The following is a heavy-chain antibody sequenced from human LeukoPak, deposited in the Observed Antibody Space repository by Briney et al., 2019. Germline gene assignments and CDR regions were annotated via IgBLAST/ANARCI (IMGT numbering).Heavy chain of an antibody. V-gene: IGHV4-39*01. CDR1: GNSINSSDYY. J-gene: IGHJ4*02. D-gene: IGHD7-27*01. Sequence: KPSETLSLTCTVSGNSINSSDYYRAWIRQPPGEGLEWIGTIYYSGSTYYKSSLKSRLTISVDSSKNQFSLKMISVTAADTGVYYCARHGNWDPFDYWGQGALVTVSS. CDR2: IYYSGST. CDR3: ARHGNWDPFDY.